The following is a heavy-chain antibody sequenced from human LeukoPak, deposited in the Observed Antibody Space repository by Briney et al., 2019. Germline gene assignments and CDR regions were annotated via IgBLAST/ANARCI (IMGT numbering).Heavy chain of an antibody. D-gene: IGHD4-17*01. CDR3: ATHFYGEYGSYYFDY. J-gene: IGHJ4*02. CDR1: GAFITNSHW. V-gene: IGHV4-4*02. Sequence: SGTLSLTCAVSGAFITNSHWWSWARQPPGKGLEWIGEIYHSGTTNYNPSLKSRVTMSVDKSKNQFSLKLSSVTAADRAVYYCATHFYGEYGSYYFDYWGQGTLVTVSS. CDR2: IYHSGTT.